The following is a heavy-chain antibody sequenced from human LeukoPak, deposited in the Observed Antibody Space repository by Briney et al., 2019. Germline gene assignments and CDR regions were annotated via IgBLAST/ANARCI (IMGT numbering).Heavy chain of an antibody. CDR2: ISYDGSNK. CDR1: GFTFNSYG. D-gene: IGHD3-22*01. Sequence: PGGSLRLSCAASGFTFNSYGMPWVRQAPGKGLEWVAVISYDGSNKYYADSVKGRFTISRDNSKNTLYLQMNSLRAEDTAVYYCAKDKIYDSSGHFDYWGQGTLVTVSS. J-gene: IGHJ4*02. CDR3: AKDKIYDSSGHFDY. V-gene: IGHV3-30*18.